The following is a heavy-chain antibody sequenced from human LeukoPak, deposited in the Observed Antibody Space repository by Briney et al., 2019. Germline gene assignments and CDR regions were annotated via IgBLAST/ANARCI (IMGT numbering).Heavy chain of an antibody. CDR1: GGSISSSSYY. J-gene: IGHJ4*02. CDR3: ARDGGLMPYYYDSSGYYGLDY. CDR2: IYYSGST. V-gene: IGHV4-39*07. Sequence: ETLSLTCTVSGGSISSSSYYWGWIRQPPGKGLEWIGSIYYSGSTYYNPSLKSRVTISVDTSKNQFSLKLSSVTAADTAVYYCARDGGLMPYYYDSSGYYGLDYWGQGTLVTVSS. D-gene: IGHD3-22*01.